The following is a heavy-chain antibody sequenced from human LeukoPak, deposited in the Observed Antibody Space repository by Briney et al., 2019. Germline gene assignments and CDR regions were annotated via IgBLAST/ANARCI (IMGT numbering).Heavy chain of an antibody. CDR1: GFTFSSYA. V-gene: IGHV3-23*01. CDR3: AKDSDYDFWSDYYYYYYMDV. CDR2: IRGSGGYT. Sequence: PGGSLRLSCAASGFTFSSYAMSWVRQAPGKGLEWVSAIRGSGGYTYFADSVKGRFTISRDNSKNTLYLQMSSLRAEDTAVYYCAKDSDYDFWSDYYYYYYMDVWGKGTTVTVSS. J-gene: IGHJ6*03. D-gene: IGHD3-3*01.